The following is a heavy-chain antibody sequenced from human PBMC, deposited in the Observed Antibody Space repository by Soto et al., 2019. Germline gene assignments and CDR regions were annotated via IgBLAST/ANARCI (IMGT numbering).Heavy chain of an antibody. CDR1: GYSFTKYG. J-gene: IGHJ6*02. Sequence: QVQLVQSGTEVKKPGASVKVSCKTSGYSFTKYGLHWVRQAPGQRLEWMGWINPGNGDTKYSQKFLGRVTITRDTSATTAYMELSSLRSEDSAVFYCARTDCSSTSCYNYYYYGMDVWGQGTTVTVSS. CDR2: INPGNGDT. D-gene: IGHD2-2*01. CDR3: ARTDCSSTSCYNYYYYGMDV. V-gene: IGHV1-3*01.